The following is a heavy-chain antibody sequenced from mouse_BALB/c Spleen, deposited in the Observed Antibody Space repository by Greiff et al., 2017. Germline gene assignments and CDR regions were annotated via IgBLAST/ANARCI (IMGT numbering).Heavy chain of an antibody. CDR3: ARDITTVVALDY. Sequence: EVMLVDSGGGLVQPGGSLKLSCAASGFTFSSYGMSWVRQTPDKRLELVATINSNGGSTYYPDSVKGRFTISRDNAKNTLYLQMSSLKSEDTAMYYCARDITTVVALDYWGQGTTLTVSS. CDR2: INSNGGST. CDR1: GFTFSSYG. J-gene: IGHJ2*01. D-gene: IGHD1-1*01. V-gene: IGHV5-6-3*01.